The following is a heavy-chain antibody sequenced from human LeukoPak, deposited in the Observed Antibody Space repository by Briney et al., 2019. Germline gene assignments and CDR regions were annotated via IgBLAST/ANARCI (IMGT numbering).Heavy chain of an antibody. V-gene: IGHV4-34*01. D-gene: IGHD3-10*01. CDR1: GGSFSGYY. Sequence: SETLSLTCAAYGGSFSGYYWSWIRQPPGKGLEWVGEINHSGSTNYNPSLKSRVTISVDTSKNQFSLKLSSVTAADTAVYYCASLAPRTSGSSYYYYYMDVWGKGTTVTISS. CDR3: ASLAPRTSGSSYYYYYMDV. J-gene: IGHJ6*03. CDR2: INHSGST.